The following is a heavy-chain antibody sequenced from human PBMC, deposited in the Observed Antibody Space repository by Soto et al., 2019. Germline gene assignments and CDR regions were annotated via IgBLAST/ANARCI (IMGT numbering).Heavy chain of an antibody. J-gene: IGHJ4*02. D-gene: IGHD3-9*01. CDR3: ARDSAVRYFDWLFSPDPDFDY. V-gene: IGHV1-18*01. CDR1: GYTFTSYG. CDR2: ISAYNGNT. Sequence: QVQLVQSGAEVKKPGASVKVSCKASGYTFTSYGISWVRQAPGQGLEWMGWISAYNGNTNYAQKLQGRVTMTTDTSTSTAYMELRSLRSDDTAVYYCARDSAVRYFDWLFSPDPDFDYWGQGTLVTVSS.